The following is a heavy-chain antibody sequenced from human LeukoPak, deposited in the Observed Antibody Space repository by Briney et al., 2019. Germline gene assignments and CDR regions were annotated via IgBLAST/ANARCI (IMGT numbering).Heavy chain of an antibody. J-gene: IGHJ4*02. V-gene: IGHV1-46*01. CDR1: GYTFTSYY. D-gene: IGHD3-3*01. CDR2: INPSGGST. CDR3: ARCGFGKWTIFGVVPTYYFDY. Sequence: ASVKVSCKTSGYTFTSYYMHWVRQAPGQGLEWMGIINPSGGSTSYAQKFQGRVTMTRDMSTSTVYMELSSLSSEDTAVYYCARCGFGKWTIFGVVPTYYFDYWGQGTLVTVSS.